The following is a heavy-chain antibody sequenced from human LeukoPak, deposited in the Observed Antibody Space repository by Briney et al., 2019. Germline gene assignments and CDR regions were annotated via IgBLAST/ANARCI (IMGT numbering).Heavy chain of an antibody. Sequence: ASVKVSCKASGYTFTGYYMHWVRQAPGQGLEWMGWINPNSGGTNYAQKFQGRVTMTRDTSISTAYMELSSLRSEDTAVYYCARDTGYCSSTSCPILDAFDIWGQGTMVTVSS. V-gene: IGHV1-2*02. CDR2: INPNSGGT. CDR1: GYTFTGYY. D-gene: IGHD2-2*01. CDR3: ARDTGYCSSTSCPILDAFDI. J-gene: IGHJ3*02.